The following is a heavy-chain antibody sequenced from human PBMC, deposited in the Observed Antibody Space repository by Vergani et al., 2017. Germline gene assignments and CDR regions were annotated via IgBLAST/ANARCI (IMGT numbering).Heavy chain of an antibody. CDR1: GGSISSGGYY. CDR2: IYYSGST. V-gene: IGHV4-61*08. CDR3: ARDFGHDYGDLGDWFDP. Sequence: QVQLQESGPGLVKPSQTLSLTCTVSGGSISSGGYYWSWIRQPPGKGLEWIGYIYYSGSTNYNPSLKSRVTISVDTSKNQFSLKLSSVTAADTAVYYCARDFGHDYGDLGDWFDPWGQGTLVTVSS. J-gene: IGHJ5*02. D-gene: IGHD4-17*01.